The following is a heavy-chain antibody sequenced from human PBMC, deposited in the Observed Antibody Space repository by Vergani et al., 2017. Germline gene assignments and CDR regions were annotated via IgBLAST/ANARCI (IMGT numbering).Heavy chain of an antibody. Sequence: QVQLQESGPGLVKPSQTLSLTCTVPGGSISSHTYYWTWIRQHPGKGLEWVGYVSYSGNTYYNPSLKSRLTISLGTSKNQFSLQLNSVTPEDTAVYYCAREWEQQLSNWGQGTLVTVSS. J-gene: IGHJ4*02. CDR2: VSYSGNT. V-gene: IGHV4-31*03. D-gene: IGHD6-13*01. CDR3: AREWEQQLSN. CDR1: GGSISSHTYY.